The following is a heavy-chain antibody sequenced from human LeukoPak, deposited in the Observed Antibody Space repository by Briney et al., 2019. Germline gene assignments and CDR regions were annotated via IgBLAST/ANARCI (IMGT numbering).Heavy chain of an antibody. CDR1: GGSISSGGYY. CDR3: ARDNRTNWNYTGGYYFDY. D-gene: IGHD1-7*01. J-gene: IGHJ4*02. CDR2: IYYSGST. Sequence: SQTLSLTCTVSGGSISSGGYYWSWIRQHPGKGLEWIGYIYYSGSTYYNPSLKSRVTISVDTSRNQFSLKLSSVTAADTAVYYCARDNRTNWNYTGGYYFDYWGQGTLVTVSS. V-gene: IGHV4-31*03.